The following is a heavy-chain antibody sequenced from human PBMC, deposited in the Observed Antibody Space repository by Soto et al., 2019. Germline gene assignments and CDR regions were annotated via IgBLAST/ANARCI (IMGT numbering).Heavy chain of an antibody. CDR3: ARDRCSGGSCYQDY. J-gene: IGHJ4*02. CDR2: IYHSGST. D-gene: IGHD2-15*01. CDR1: GGSISSGGYF. V-gene: IGHV4-30-2*01. Sequence: PSETLSLTCAVSGGSISSGGYFWSWIRQPPGKGLEWIGYIYHSGSTYYNPSLKSRVSISVDRSKNQFSLKLSSVTAADTAVYYCARDRCSGGSCYQDYWGQGTLVTVSS.